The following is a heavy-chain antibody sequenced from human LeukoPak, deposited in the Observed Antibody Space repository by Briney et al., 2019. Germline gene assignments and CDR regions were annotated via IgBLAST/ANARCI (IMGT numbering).Heavy chain of an antibody. Sequence: SGGSLRLSCAASGFTFSSYAMHWVRQAPGKGLEWVAVISYDGSNKHYADSVKGRFTISRDNSKNTLYLQMNSLRAEDTAVYYCASTSGEYIGYFDYWGQGTLVTVSS. J-gene: IGHJ4*02. CDR1: GFTFSSYA. V-gene: IGHV3-30-3*01. CDR2: ISYDGSNK. D-gene: IGHD6-6*01. CDR3: ASTSGEYIGYFDY.